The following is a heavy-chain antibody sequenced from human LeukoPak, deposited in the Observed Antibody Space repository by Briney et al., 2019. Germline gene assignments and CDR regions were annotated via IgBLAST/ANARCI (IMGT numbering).Heavy chain of an antibody. D-gene: IGHD4-17*01. CDR2: IYYSGST. Sequence: PSETPSLTCTVSGGSISSYYWSWIRQPPGKGLEWIGYIYYSGSTYYNPSLKSRVTISVDTSKNQFSLKLSSVTAADTAVYYCALPNTDYGDPLVTPNWYFDLWGRGTLVTVSS. V-gene: IGHV4-59*04. J-gene: IGHJ2*01. CDR1: GGSISSYY. CDR3: ALPNTDYGDPLVTPNWYFDL.